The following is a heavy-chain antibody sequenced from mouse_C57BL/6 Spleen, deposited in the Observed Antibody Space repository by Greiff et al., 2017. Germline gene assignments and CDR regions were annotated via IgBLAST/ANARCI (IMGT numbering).Heavy chain of an antibody. CDR1: GFSLTSYG. J-gene: IGHJ4*01. V-gene: IGHV2-2*01. D-gene: IGHD1-1*01. CDR3: ARNGAGDYYGSSYSYAMDY. Sequence: QVQLKQSGPGLVQPSQSLSITCTVSGFSLTSYGVHWVRQSPGQGLEWLGVIWSGGSTDYNAAFISRLSISKDNSKSQVFFKMNSLQADDTAIYYCARNGAGDYYGSSYSYAMDYWGQGTSVTVSS. CDR2: IWSGGST.